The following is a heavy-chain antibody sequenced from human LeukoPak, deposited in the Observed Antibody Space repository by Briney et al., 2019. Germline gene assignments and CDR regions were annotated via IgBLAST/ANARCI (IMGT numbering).Heavy chain of an antibody. CDR2: INHSGST. CDR1: GGSFSGYY. Sequence: PSETLSLTCAVYGGSFSGYYWSWIRQPPGKGLEWIGEINHSGSTNYNPSLKSRVTISVDTSKNQFSLNLISVTAADTAVYYCATIQRDHAFDIWGQGTLVTVSS. CDR3: ATIQRDHAFDI. V-gene: IGHV4-34*01. J-gene: IGHJ3*02. D-gene: IGHD6-25*01.